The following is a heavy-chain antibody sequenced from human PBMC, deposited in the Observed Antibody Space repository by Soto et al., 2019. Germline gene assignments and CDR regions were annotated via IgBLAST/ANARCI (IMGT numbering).Heavy chain of an antibody. D-gene: IGHD2-15*01. CDR2: ISSSSSTI. V-gene: IGHV3-48*02. CDR3: AREFCSGGTCYNYYYAMDV. J-gene: IGHJ6*02. CDR1: GFTLSSYS. Sequence: PGGSLRLSCAASGFTLSSYSLNRVRQAPGKGLEWVSYISSSSSTIYHADSVKGRFTISRDNVKNSLHLQMNSLRDEDTAVYYCAREFCSGGTCYNYYYAMDVWGRGTTVTVSS.